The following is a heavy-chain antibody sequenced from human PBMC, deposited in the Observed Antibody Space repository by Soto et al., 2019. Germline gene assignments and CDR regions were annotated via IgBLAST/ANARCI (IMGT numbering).Heavy chain of an antibody. D-gene: IGHD2-2*01. CDR3: SPVHIPSRTLDS. J-gene: IGHJ4*02. CDR1: GFTFSIYA. V-gene: IGHV3-23*01. CDR2: TGTTGRNT. Sequence: EVQLLESGGGLVQPGGSLRLSCAASGFTFSIYAMNWVRQAPGKGLEWVSSTGTTGRNTYYADSVKGRFTVSRDNSKNKRDLQMSSLRADNTAVYYYSPVHIPSRTLDSGGKGTLVTVSS.